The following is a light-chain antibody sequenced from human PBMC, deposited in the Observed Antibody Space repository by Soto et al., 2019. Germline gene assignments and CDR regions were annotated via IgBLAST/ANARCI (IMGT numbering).Light chain of an antibody. CDR1: QSVGSR. Sequence: DIVMTQSPATLSVSPGERATLSCRASQSVGSRLAWYQQKPGQAPRLLIYGASTRATSIPARFSGSGSGTEFTLTISSLQSEDFAVYYCQQYNDRPLTFGGGAKVEI. CDR3: QQYNDRPLT. J-gene: IGKJ4*01. V-gene: IGKV3-15*01. CDR2: GAS.